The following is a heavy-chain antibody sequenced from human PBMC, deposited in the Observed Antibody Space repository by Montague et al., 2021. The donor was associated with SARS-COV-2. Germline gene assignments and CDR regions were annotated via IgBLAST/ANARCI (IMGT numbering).Heavy chain of an antibody. D-gene: IGHD6-13*01. Sequence: CAISGDSVSPNNTTWNWVRQSPSGDLEWLGRTYFRSKWYNDYAVSVKSRITINPDTSKNQFSLQLKSVTPKDTAIYFCGRVIAPAGTFDFWGQGTLVTVSS. CDR2: TYFRSKWYN. V-gene: IGHV6-1*01. J-gene: IGHJ4*02. CDR1: GDSVSPNNTT. CDR3: GRVIAPAGTFDF.